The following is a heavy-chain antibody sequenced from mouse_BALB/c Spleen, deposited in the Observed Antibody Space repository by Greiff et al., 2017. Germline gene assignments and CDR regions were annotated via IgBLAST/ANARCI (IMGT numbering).Heavy chain of an antibody. J-gene: IGHJ4*01. CDR1: GFTFSSYA. V-gene: IGHV5-9-4*01. Sequence: EVQLVESGGGLVKPGGSLKLSCAASGFTFSSYAMSWVRQSPEKRLEWVAEISSGGSYTYYPDTVTGRFTISRDNAKNTLYLEMSSLRSEDTAMYYCARGDVAMDYWGQGTSVTVSS. CDR2: ISSGGSYT. CDR3: ARGDVAMDY.